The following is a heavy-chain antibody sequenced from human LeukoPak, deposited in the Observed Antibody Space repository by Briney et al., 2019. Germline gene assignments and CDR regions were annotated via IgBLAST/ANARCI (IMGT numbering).Heavy chain of an antibody. Sequence: GGSLRLSCAASGFTFSSYAMHWVRQAPGKGLEWVAVISYDGSNKYYADPVKGRFTISRDNSKNTLYLQMNSLRAEDTAVYYCARDLFRRRNGVVEGYFDYWGQGTLVTVSS. V-gene: IGHV3-30-3*01. CDR2: ISYDGSNK. CDR3: ARDLFRRRNGVVEGYFDY. D-gene: IGHD2-8*01. CDR1: GFTFSSYA. J-gene: IGHJ4*02.